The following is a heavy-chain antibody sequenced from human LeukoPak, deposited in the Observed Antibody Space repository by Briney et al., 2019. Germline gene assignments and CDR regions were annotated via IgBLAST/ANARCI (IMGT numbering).Heavy chain of an antibody. CDR1: GFTVSDNY. CDR2: MYSRGDT. V-gene: IGHV3-66*01. D-gene: IGHD4-17*01. J-gene: IGHJ4*02. Sequence: PGGSLRLSCAASGFTVSDNYMSWVRQAPGKGLVWVSVMYSRGDTYYANPVKGRFTFSRDNSKNTLYLQMNSLRAEDTAVYYCAISSTVITLFDYWGQGTLDSVSS. CDR3: AISSTVITLFDY.